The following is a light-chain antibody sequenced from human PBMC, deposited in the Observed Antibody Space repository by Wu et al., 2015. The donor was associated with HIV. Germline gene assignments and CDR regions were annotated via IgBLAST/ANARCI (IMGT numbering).Light chain of an antibody. J-gene: IGKJ1*01. V-gene: IGKV3D-15*01. CDR2: GAS. CDR3: QQYNNWPRT. CDR1: QSISSTY. Sequence: EIVLTQSPGTLSLSPGERATLSCRASQSISSTYLAWYQQKPGQAPRLLIYGASSRATGIPARFSGSGSETEFTLTISSMQSEDFAGYYCQQYNNWPRTFGQGTKVKI.